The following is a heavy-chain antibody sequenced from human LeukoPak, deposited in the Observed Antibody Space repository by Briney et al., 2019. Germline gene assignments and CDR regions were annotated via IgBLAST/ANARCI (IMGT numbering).Heavy chain of an antibody. CDR3: AKQMMERQQYYYMDV. Sequence: PGGSLRLSCAASGFTFSSYAMSWVRQAPGKGLEWVSAISGSGGSTYYADSVKGRFTISRENSKNTLYLQMNSLRAEDTAVYYCAKQMMERQQYYYMDVWGKGTSVTVSS. D-gene: IGHD6-13*01. V-gene: IGHV3-23*01. J-gene: IGHJ6*03. CDR1: GFTFSSYA. CDR2: ISGSGGST.